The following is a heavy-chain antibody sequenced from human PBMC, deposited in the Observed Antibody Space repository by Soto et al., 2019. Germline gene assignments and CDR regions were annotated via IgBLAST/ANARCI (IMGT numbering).Heavy chain of an antibody. D-gene: IGHD2-21*02. CDR1: GFTFSSYG. CDR3: AGGNSLLLDY. V-gene: IGHV3-33*01. Sequence: GGSLRLSCAASGFTFSSYGMHWVRQAPGKGPEWVAVIWYDGSNKYYADSVKGRFTISRDNSKNTLYLQMNSLRAEDTAVYYCAGGNSLLLDYWGQGTLVTVSS. J-gene: IGHJ4*02. CDR2: IWYDGSNK.